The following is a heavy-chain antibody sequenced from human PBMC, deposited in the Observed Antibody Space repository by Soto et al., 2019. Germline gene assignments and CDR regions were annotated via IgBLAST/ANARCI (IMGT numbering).Heavy chain of an antibody. Sequence: ASVKVSCKSSGGTLSSYAFSWLRQAPGQGLEWLGAIIPIHGTINYPQKLQGRVSISADKSTNTVFMELSSLRHEDTAVYYCARGFYRRSVDNTMVRYSWVDPWGQGTLVTVSS. CDR1: GGTLSSYA. CDR3: ARGFYRRSVDNTMVRYSWVDP. J-gene: IGHJ5*02. V-gene: IGHV1-69*10. D-gene: IGHD3-10*01. CDR2: IIPIHGTI.